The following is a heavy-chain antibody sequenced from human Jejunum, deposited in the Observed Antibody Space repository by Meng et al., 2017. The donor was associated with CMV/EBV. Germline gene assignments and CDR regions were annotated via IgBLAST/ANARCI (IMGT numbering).Heavy chain of an antibody. CDR3: ARTDYYSYYGLDV. Sequence: VSGASFSNYYWSWIRQAPGRGLEWIGFIFYTGSTNYNPSLESRVTMSVDTSKNQFSLKVNSVTAADTAVYYCARTDYYSYYGLDVWGQGTTVTVSS. CDR2: IFYTGST. V-gene: IGHV4-59*01. CDR1: GASFSNYY. J-gene: IGHJ6*02.